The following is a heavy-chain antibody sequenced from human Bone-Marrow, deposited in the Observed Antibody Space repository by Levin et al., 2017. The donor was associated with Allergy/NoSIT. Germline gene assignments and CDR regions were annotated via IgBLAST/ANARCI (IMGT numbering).Heavy chain of an antibody. CDR2: ISWNSGRI. J-gene: IGHJ5*01. CDR1: GFTFDDYA. CDR3: VKVASSDSRGYEWFDF. Sequence: PGGSLRLSCAAHGFTFDDYAMVWVRQGPGKGLEWVSGISWNSGRITYAASVKGRFTISRDNAKNSLYLQMNSLRVEDSALYYCVKVASSDSRGYEWFDFWGQGTLVTVSS. D-gene: IGHD3-22*01. V-gene: IGHV3-9*01.